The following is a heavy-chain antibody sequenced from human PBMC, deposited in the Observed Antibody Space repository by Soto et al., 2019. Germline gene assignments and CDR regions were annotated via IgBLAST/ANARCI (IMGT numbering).Heavy chain of an antibody. J-gene: IGHJ5*02. CDR1: GYTFTSYG. Sequence: GASVKVSCKASGYTFTSYGISWVRQAPGQGLEWMGWISAYNDNARYAQILQGRVTMTTDTSTSTAYMELRSLRSDDTAVYYCARGPYCSSTSCYASWFDPWGQGTLVTVSS. CDR3: ARGPYCSSTSCYASWFDP. CDR2: ISAYNDNA. V-gene: IGHV1-18*01. D-gene: IGHD2-2*01.